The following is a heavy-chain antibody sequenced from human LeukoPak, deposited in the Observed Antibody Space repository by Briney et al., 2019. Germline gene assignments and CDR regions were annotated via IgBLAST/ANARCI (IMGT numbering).Heavy chain of an antibody. J-gene: IGHJ2*01. CDR3: ARIPTEDDWYFDL. CDR2: IWFDENNK. Sequence: PGGSLRLSCAASGLTFSNYGMHWVRQAPGKGLEWVAVIWFDENNKYYADSVKGRFTISRDNSKNTLYVQMKSLRAEDTAVYYCARIPTEDDWYFDLWGRGVLVTVSS. CDR1: GLTFSNYG. D-gene: IGHD2-21*01. V-gene: IGHV3-33*01.